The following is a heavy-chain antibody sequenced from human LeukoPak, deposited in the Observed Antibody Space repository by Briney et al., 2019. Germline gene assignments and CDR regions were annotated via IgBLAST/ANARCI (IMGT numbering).Heavy chain of an antibody. CDR1: GFTFSDYY. Sequence: GGSLRLFCAASGFTFSDYYMSWIRQAPGRGLEWVSYISSSGSTIYYADSVKGRFTISRDNAKNSLYLQMNSLRAEDTAVYYCARDLRYDSSGYDYFDYWGQGTLVTVSS. J-gene: IGHJ4*02. V-gene: IGHV3-11*01. CDR2: ISSSGSTI. D-gene: IGHD3-22*01. CDR3: ARDLRYDSSGYDYFDY.